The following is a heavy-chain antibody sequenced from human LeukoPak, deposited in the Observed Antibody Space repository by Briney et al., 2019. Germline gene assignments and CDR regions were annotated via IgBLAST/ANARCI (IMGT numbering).Heavy chain of an antibody. V-gene: IGHV3-30-3*01. CDR3: ARDFVGSSEAFDI. J-gene: IGHJ3*02. D-gene: IGHD6-6*01. Sequence: GSLRLSCAASGFTFSSYAMHWVRQAPGKGLEWVAVISYDGSDKYYADSVKGRFTISRDNSKNTLYLQMNSLRAEDTAVYYCARDFVGSSEAFDIWGQGTMVTVSS. CDR1: GFTFSSYA. CDR2: ISYDGSDK.